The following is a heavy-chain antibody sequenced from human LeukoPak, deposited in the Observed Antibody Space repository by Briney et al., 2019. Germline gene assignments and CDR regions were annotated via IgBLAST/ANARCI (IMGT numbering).Heavy chain of an antibody. D-gene: IGHD4-17*01. CDR2: INHSGST. V-gene: IGHV4-34*01. Sequence: SETLSLTCAVYGGSFSGYYWSWIRQPPGKGLEWIGEINHSGSTNYNPSLKSRVTISVDTSKNQFSLKLSSVTAADTAVYYCARGYGPIHYYCMDVWGKGTTVTVSS. CDR3: ARGYGPIHYYCMDV. CDR1: GGSFSGYY. J-gene: IGHJ6*03.